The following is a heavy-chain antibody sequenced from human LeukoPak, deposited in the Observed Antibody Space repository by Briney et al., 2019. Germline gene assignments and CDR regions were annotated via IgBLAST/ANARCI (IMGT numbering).Heavy chain of an antibody. CDR2: ISGSGGST. Sequence: GASLRLSCAASGSTFSSYAMSWVRQAPGKGREWVSTISGSGGSTYYADSVKGRFTISRDNSKNTLYLQMNSLRAEDTAVYYCAKDQVVGKTLGGVWFGVYYFDYWGQGTLVTVSS. V-gene: IGHV3-23*01. CDR3: AKDQVVGKTLGGVWFGVYYFDY. J-gene: IGHJ4*02. CDR1: GSTFSSYA. D-gene: IGHD3-10*01.